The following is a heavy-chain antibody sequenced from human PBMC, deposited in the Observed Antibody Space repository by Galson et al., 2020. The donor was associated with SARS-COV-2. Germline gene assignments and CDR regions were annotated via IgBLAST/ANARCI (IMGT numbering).Heavy chain of an antibody. Sequence: TGGSLRLSCAASGFTFNSYGMHWVRQASGKGLQWVAVISPDGRGSQYVDSVKGRLIISRDNSKNRVYLEMNSLRPEDTALYYCAKEIGTFSGYDTWGQGTLVTVSS. V-gene: IGHV3-30*18. CDR2: ISPDGRGS. J-gene: IGHJ4*02. D-gene: IGHD5-12*01. CDR1: GFTFNSYG. CDR3: AKEIGTFSGYDT.